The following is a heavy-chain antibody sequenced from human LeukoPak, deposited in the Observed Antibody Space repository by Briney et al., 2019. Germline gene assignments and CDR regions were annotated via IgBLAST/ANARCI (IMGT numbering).Heavy chain of an antibody. Sequence: SETLSLTCAVYGGSFSGYYWSWIRQPPGKGLEWIGEINHSGSTNYNPSLKSRVTISVDTSKNQFSLKPSSVTAADTAVYYCASKRGYSYGSDYWGQGTLVTVSS. CDR3: ASKRGYSYGSDY. D-gene: IGHD5-18*01. CDR2: INHSGST. CDR1: GGSFSGYY. J-gene: IGHJ4*02. V-gene: IGHV4-34*01.